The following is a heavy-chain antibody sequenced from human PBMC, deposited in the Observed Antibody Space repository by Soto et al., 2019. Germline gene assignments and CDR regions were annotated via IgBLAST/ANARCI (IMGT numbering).Heavy chain of an antibody. J-gene: IGHJ6*02. V-gene: IGHV3-23*01. Sequence: EVQLLESGGGLVQPGGSLRLSCAASGFTFSSYAMSWVRQAPGKGLEWVSAISGSGGSTYYADSVKGRFTISRDNSKNTLYPQMNSLRAEDTAVYYCAKDRPSMVRGVNTGYYYYGMDVWGQGTTVTVSS. CDR1: GFTFSSYA. CDR2: ISGSGGST. D-gene: IGHD3-10*01. CDR3: AKDRPSMVRGVNTGYYYYGMDV.